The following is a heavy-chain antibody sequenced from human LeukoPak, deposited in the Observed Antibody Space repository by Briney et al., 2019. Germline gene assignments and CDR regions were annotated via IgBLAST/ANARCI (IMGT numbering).Heavy chain of an antibody. Sequence: GASVKVSCKASGYTFTSYDINWVRQATGQGLEWMGWMNPNSGNTGYAQKFQGRVTITRNTSISTAYMELSSLRSEDTAVYYCARLVFVYYGSGSYYHGGWFDPWGQGTLVTVSS. CDR3: ARLVFVYYGSGSYYHGGWFDP. V-gene: IGHV1-8*03. CDR2: MNPNSGNT. CDR1: GYTFTSYD. J-gene: IGHJ5*02. D-gene: IGHD3-10*01.